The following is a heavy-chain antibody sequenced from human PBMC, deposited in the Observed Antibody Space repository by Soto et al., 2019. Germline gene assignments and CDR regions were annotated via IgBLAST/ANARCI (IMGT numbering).Heavy chain of an antibody. CDR1: GFTFSSYD. J-gene: IGHJ4*02. CDR3: ARGPGYSSSWYGGAARVYFDY. CDR2: IGTAGDT. V-gene: IGHV3-13*01. Sequence: EVQLVESGGGLVQPGGSLRLSCAASGFTFSSYDMHWVRQATGKGLEWVSAIGTAGDTYYPGSVKGRFTISRENAKNSLYLQMNSLRAEDTAVYYCARGPGYSSSWYGGAARVYFDYWGQGTLVTVSS. D-gene: IGHD6-13*01.